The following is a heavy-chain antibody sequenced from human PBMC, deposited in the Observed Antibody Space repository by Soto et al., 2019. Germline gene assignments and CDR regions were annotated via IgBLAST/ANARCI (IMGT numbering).Heavy chain of an antibody. Sequence: SETLSLTCAVYGGSFSGYYWSWIRQPPGKGLEWIGEINHSGSTNYNPSLKSRVTISVDTSKNQISLKLSSVTAADTAVYYCARLRDLRNWFXPWGQGTLVXVSS. CDR2: INHSGST. CDR3: ARLRDLRNWFXP. J-gene: IGHJ5*02. CDR1: GGSFSGYY. D-gene: IGHD3-3*01. V-gene: IGHV4-34*01.